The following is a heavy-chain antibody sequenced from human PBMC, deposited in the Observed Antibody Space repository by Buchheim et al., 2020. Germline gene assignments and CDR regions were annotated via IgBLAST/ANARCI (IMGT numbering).Heavy chain of an antibody. CDR2: INAGNGNT. CDR3: AREGGHCSGGSCQYYYYYGMDV. CDR1: GYTFTSYA. J-gene: IGHJ6*02. V-gene: IGHV1-3*01. Sequence: VKKPGASVKVSCKASGYTFTSYAMHWVRQAPGQRLEWMGWINAGNGNTKYSQKFQGRVTITRDTSASTAYMELSSLRSEDTAVYYCAREGGHCSGGSCQYYYYYGMDVWGQGTT. D-gene: IGHD2-15*01.